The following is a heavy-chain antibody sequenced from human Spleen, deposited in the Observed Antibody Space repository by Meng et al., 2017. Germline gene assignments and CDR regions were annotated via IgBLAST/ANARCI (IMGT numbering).Heavy chain of an antibody. D-gene: IGHD3-10*01. J-gene: IGHJ5*02. V-gene: IGHV4-39*07. Sequence: SETLSLTCTVSGGSISSSSYYWGWIRQPPGKGLEWIGSIYYSGSTYYNPSLKSRVTISVDTSKNQFSLKLSSVTAADTAVYYCARDSYAPNYYGSGRNNWFDPWGQGTLVTVSS. CDR2: IYYSGST. CDR3: ARDSYAPNYYGSGRNNWFDP. CDR1: GGSISSSSYY.